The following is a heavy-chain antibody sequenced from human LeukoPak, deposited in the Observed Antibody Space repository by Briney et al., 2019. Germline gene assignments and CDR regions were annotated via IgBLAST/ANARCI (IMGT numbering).Heavy chain of an antibody. V-gene: IGHV4-38-2*02. CDR1: GYSISSGYY. CDR3: ARSIGSGSYSYYYYGMDV. D-gene: IGHD3-10*01. J-gene: IGHJ6*01. Sequence: SETLSLTCTVSGYSISSGYYWGWIRQPPGKGLEWIGSIYHSGSTYYNPSLKSRVTISVDTSKNQFSLKLSSVTAADTAVYYCARSIGSGSYSYYYYGMDVWGQGTTVTVSS. CDR2: IYHSGST.